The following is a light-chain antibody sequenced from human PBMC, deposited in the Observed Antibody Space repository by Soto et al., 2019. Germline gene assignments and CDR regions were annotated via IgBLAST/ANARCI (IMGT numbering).Light chain of an antibody. J-gene: IGLJ3*02. CDR1: KLGDKY. Sequence: SYELTQPPSVSVSPGQTASIACSGDKLGDKYAHWYQQKPGQSPVLVIYQDNKRPSGIPERFSGSNSGNTATLTISGTQAMDEADYYCQAWDSSTCGRVFGGATKLTVL. CDR3: QAWDSSTCGRV. CDR2: QDN. V-gene: IGLV3-1*01.